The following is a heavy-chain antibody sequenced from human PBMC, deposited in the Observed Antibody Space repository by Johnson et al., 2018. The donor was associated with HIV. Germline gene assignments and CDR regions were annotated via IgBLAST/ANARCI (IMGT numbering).Heavy chain of an antibody. J-gene: IGHJ3*02. D-gene: IGHD6-13*01. CDR3: AGGGAAAGTWDAFDM. CDR1: GFTFSSFW. CDR2: INLDGSEK. V-gene: IGHV3-7*01. Sequence: EVQLMESGGGVVQPGTSLRLSCAASGFTFSSFWLTWVRQAPGKGLEWVANINLDGSEKYYADSVKGRFTISRDNAKNSLYLQMNSLRAEDTAVYYCAGGGAAAGTWDAFDMWGQGTMVTVSS.